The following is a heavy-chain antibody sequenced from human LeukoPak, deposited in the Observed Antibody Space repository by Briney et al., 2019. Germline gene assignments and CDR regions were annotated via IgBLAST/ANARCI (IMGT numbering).Heavy chain of an antibody. CDR2: ISVSGGST. Sequence: QPGRSLRLSCAASRFTFSSYAMSWVRQAPGKGLEWVSAISVSGGSTYYADSVKGRFTISRDNSKNTLYLQMNSLRAEDTAVYYCAKDRLPLSSAYYYVPFDYWGQGTLVTASS. CDR1: RFTFSSYA. CDR3: AKDRLPLSSAYYYVPFDY. D-gene: IGHD3-22*01. J-gene: IGHJ4*02. V-gene: IGHV3-23*01.